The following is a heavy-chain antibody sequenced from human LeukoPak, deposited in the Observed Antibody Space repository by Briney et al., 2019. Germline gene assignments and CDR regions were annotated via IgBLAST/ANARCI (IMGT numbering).Heavy chain of an antibody. D-gene: IGHD6-19*01. CDR3: VRRGDASSGWGDHDF. Sequence: GGSLRLSCAASGFIFNSNAISWGRLAPGKGLEWVSTNGGSGDKTFYADSVKGRFTISRDNSKNMVHLQMNSLTGEDTALYYCVRRGDASSGWGDHDFWGQGALVTVSS. CDR2: NGGSGDKT. CDR1: GFIFNSNA. V-gene: IGHV3-23*01. J-gene: IGHJ4*02.